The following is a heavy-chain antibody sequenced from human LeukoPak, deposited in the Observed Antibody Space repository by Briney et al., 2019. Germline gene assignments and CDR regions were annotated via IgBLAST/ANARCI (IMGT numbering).Heavy chain of an antibody. CDR3: ARHDLAVAGGHDSFDY. CDR1: GGSISSGDYY. Sequence: SETLSLTCTVSGGSISSGDYYWSWIRQPPGKGLEWIGYIYYSGSTYYNPSLKSRVTISVDTSKNQFSLKLSSVTAADTAVYYCARHDLAVAGGHDSFDYWGQGTLVTVSS. V-gene: IGHV4-30-4*08. CDR2: IYYSGST. D-gene: IGHD6-19*01. J-gene: IGHJ4*02.